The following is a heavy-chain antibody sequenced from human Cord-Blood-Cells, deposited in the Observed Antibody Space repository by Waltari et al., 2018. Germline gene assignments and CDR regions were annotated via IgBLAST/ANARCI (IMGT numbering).Heavy chain of an antibody. CDR2: ISSSSSTI. CDR1: GFAFSSYS. J-gene: IGHJ5*02. Sequence: EVQLVESGGGLVQPGGSLRLSCSASGFAFSSYSMNWVRQAPGKGLEWVSYISSSSSTIYYADSVKGRFTISRDNAKNSLYLQMNSLRDEDTAVYYCARGQVGSDNWFDPWGQGTLVTVSS. D-gene: IGHD3-10*01. V-gene: IGHV3-48*02. CDR3: ARGQVGSDNWFDP.